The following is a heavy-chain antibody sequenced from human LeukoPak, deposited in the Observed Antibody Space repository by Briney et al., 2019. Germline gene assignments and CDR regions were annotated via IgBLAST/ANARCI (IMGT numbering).Heavy chain of an antibody. Sequence: SETLSLTCTVSGGSISSYYWSWIRQPPGKGLEWIGYIYYSGSTNYNPSLKSRVTISVGTSKNQLSLKLSSVTAADTAVYYCARGRGYSNSYDYWGQGTLVTVSS. J-gene: IGHJ4*02. D-gene: IGHD6-13*01. CDR3: ARGRGYSNSYDY. CDR1: GGSISSYY. CDR2: IYYSGST. V-gene: IGHV4-59*01.